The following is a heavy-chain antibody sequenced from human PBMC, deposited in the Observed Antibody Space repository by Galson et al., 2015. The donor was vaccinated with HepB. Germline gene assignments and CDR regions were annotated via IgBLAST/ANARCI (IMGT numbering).Heavy chain of an antibody. CDR1: GYSFTSYW. D-gene: IGHD5-12*01. J-gene: IGHJ3*02. Sequence: QSGAEVKKPGESLKISCKGSGYSFTSYWIGWVRQMPGKGLEWMGIIYPGGSDTRYSPSFQGQVTISADKSISTAYLQWSSLKASDTAMYYCARRQGYSGYDWVPDAFDIWGQGTMVTVSS. CDR2: IYPGGSDT. CDR3: ARRQGYSGYDWVPDAFDI. V-gene: IGHV5-51*03.